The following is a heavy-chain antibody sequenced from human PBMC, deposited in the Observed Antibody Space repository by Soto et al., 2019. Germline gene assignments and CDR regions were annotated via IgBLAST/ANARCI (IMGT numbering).Heavy chain of an antibody. CDR1: GGSLSSTTYY. D-gene: IGHD4-17*01. CDR2: IYHSGST. CDR3: ASCYGDSLNRYFDY. V-gene: IGHV4-39*01. Sequence: PSETLSLTCTVSGGSLSSTTYYWGWVRQPPGKGLEWIGSIYHSGSTYCNPSLKSRVTISVDTSKNQFSLKLSSVTAADTAVYYCASCYGDSLNRYFDYWGQGTLVTVSS. J-gene: IGHJ4*02.